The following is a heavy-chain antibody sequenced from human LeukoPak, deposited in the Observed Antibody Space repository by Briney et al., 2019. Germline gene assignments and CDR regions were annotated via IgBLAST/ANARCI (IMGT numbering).Heavy chain of an antibody. CDR1: GFTFRSYC. D-gene: IGHD6-19*01. Sequence: PGGSLRLSCAASGFTFRSYCMTWVRQAPGKGLEWAANINDDATETNYIDSVKGRFTISRDNVRNSLHLQMDSLRAEDTAVYYCSGGGGWESDFWGQGTLVTVSS. J-gene: IGHJ4*02. CDR3: SGGGGWESDF. V-gene: IGHV3-7*03. CDR2: INDDATET.